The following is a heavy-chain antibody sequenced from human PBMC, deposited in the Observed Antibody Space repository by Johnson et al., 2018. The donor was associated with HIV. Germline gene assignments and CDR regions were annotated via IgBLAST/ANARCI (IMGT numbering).Heavy chain of an antibody. Sequence: QVQLVESAGGVVQPGRSLRLSCAASGFTFSSYGMHWVRQAPGKGLEWVAVISSDGSNKYYADSVKGRFTISRDNSKNTLYLQMNSLRAEDTAVYYCARLAWELGAFDIWGQGTMVTVSS. CDR2: ISSDGSNK. D-gene: IGHD1-26*01. J-gene: IGHJ3*02. CDR1: GFTFSSYG. CDR3: ARLAWELGAFDI. V-gene: IGHV3-30*19.